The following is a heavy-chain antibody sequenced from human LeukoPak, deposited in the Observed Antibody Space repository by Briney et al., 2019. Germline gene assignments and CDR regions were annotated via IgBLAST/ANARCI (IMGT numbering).Heavy chain of an antibody. CDR3: ARATSYSNYGMDV. D-gene: IGHD6-13*01. V-gene: IGHV3-74*01. Sequence: GGSLRLSCAASGFTFSHHGMHWVRQVQGKRLVWVSRINSDGSSTTYADSVKGRFTISRDNARNTLYLQMNSLRAEDTTVHYCARATSYSNYGMDVWGQGTTVTVSS. CDR2: INSDGSST. J-gene: IGHJ6*02. CDR1: GFTFSHHG.